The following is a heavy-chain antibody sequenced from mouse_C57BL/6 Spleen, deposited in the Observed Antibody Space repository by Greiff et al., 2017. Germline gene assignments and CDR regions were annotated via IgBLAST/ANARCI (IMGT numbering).Heavy chain of an antibody. V-gene: IGHV1-22*01. CDR3: ARWIYYGSPMDY. D-gene: IGHD1-1*01. Sequence: EVQLQQSGPELVKPGASVKMSCKASGYTFTDYNMHWVKQSHGKSLEWIGYINPNNGGTSYNQKFKGKATLTVNKSSSTAYMELRSLTSEDSAVYYCARWIYYGSPMDYWGQGTSVTVSS. CDR1: GYTFTDYN. CDR2: INPNNGGT. J-gene: IGHJ4*01.